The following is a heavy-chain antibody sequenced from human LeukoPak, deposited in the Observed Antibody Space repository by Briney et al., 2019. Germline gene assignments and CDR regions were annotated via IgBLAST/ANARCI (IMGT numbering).Heavy chain of an antibody. Sequence: GESLKISCKGSGYSFTSYWIGWVRQMPGKGLEWMGIIYPGDSDTRYSPSFQGQVTTSADKSISTAYLQWSSLKASDTAMYYCARSQITMVRGVIKTSGYFDLWGRGTLVTVSS. J-gene: IGHJ2*01. V-gene: IGHV5-51*01. CDR1: GYSFTSYW. CDR2: IYPGDSDT. CDR3: ARSQITMVRGVIKTSGYFDL. D-gene: IGHD3-10*01.